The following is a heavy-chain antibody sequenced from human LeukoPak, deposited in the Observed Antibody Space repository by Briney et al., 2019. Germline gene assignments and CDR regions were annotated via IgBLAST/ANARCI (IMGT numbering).Heavy chain of an antibody. D-gene: IGHD3-22*01. Sequence: GGSLRLSCAASGFTFSSYSMNWVRQAPGKGLEWVSSISSSSSYIYYADSVKGRFTISRDNAKNSLYLQMNSLRAEDTAVYYCARLYDSSGYYRYYYYYMDVWGKGTTVTISS. CDR3: ARLYDSSGYYRYYYYYMDV. V-gene: IGHV3-21*01. CDR2: ISSSSSYI. CDR1: GFTFSSYS. J-gene: IGHJ6*03.